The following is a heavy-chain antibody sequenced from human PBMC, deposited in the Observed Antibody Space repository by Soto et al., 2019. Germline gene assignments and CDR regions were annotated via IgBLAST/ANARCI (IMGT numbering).Heavy chain of an antibody. D-gene: IGHD3-16*02. V-gene: IGHV3-13*05. J-gene: IGHJ6*02. CDR3: ARALSGYYGMDV. CDR1: GFTFSSYS. Sequence: GGSLRLSCAASGFTFSSYSMYWVRQATGKGLEWVSVIGTAGNRYYLGSVKGRFTISRENAKNSLYLQMNGLRAGDTAVYYCARALSGYYGMDVWGQGTTVTVSS. CDR2: IGTAGNR.